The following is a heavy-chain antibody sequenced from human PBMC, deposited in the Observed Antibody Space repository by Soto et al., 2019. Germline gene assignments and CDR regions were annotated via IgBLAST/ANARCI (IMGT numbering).Heavy chain of an antibody. CDR1: GASVSSDNW. Sequence: QMRLQESGPGLVKPSGTLSLACAVSGASVSSDNWWSWVRQPPGKGLEWIGESFHSETTNYNPSLKSRATISVDKSKNQFSLTLTSVTAADTAVYYCAKNGWYSADIWGQGTMVTVSS. J-gene: IGHJ3*02. V-gene: IGHV4-4*02. D-gene: IGHD6-19*01. CDR3: AKNGWYSADI. CDR2: SFHSETT.